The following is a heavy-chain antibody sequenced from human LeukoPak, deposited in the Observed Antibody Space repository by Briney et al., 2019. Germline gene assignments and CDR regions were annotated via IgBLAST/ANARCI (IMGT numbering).Heavy chain of an antibody. Sequence: PSETLSLTCTVSGGSISSYYWSWIRQPAGKGLEWIGRIYTSGSTNYNPSLKSRVTMSVDTSKDQFSLKLSSVTAADTAVYYCARDPSSSSQIDAFDIWGQGTMVTVSS. CDR2: IYTSGST. CDR1: GGSISSYY. CDR3: ARDPSSSSQIDAFDI. D-gene: IGHD6-13*01. J-gene: IGHJ3*02. V-gene: IGHV4-4*07.